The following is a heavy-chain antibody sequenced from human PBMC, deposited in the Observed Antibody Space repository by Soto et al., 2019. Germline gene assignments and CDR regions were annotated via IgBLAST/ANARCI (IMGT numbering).Heavy chain of an antibody. V-gene: IGHV1-58*01. Sequence: SVKVSCKASGFTFTSSAVQWVRQARGQRLEWIGWIVVGSGNTNYAQKFQERVTITRDMSTSTAYMELSSLRSADTAVYYCAGGYASAISWGYYYYYGMDVWGQGTTVTVSS. J-gene: IGHJ6*02. CDR1: GFTFTSSA. CDR3: AGGYASAISWGYYYYYGMDV. D-gene: IGHD2-2*01. CDR2: IVVGSGNT.